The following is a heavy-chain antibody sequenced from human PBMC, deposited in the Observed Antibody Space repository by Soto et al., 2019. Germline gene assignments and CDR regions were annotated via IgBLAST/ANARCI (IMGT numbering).Heavy chain of an antibody. CDR1: GASMSNYY. D-gene: IGHD2-15*01. V-gene: IGHV4-59*01. CDR3: ARSEHRFEEDT. J-gene: IGHJ4*02. CDR2: MYYSRTV. Sequence: SETLSLTCTVSGASMSNYYGSWIRQTPGKGLEYIGYMYYSRTVNYSPSLKSRVTMSVDTSNNQFSLKLTSVTAADTAIYYCARSEHRFEEDTWGQGILVSVTS.